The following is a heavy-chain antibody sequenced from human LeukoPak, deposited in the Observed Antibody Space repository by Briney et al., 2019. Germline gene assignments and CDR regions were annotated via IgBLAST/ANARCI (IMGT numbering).Heavy chain of an antibody. CDR3: ARGASSWYPGSAFVI. D-gene: IGHD6-13*01. CDR1: GFTFSSYS. V-gene: IGHV3-48*04. CDR2: ISSSSSTI. J-gene: IGHJ3*02. Sequence: GGSLRLSCAASGFTFSSYSMNWVRQAPGKGLEWVSYISSSSSTIYYADSVKGRFTISRDNAKNSLYLQMNSLRAEDTAVYYCARGASSWYPGSAFVIWGQGTMVTVSS.